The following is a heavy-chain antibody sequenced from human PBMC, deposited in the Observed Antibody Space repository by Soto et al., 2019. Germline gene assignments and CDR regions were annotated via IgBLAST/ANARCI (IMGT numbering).Heavy chain of an antibody. CDR2: ISSSSVYI. V-gene: IGHV3-21*06. CDR1: GFTFSAYS. J-gene: IGHJ4*01. D-gene: IGHD6-13*01. CDR3: ARTIAAACTSDY. Sequence: GGSLRLSCAASGFTFSAYSMYWVRQAPGKGLEWVSSISSSSVYIYYTDSVKGRFTISRDDAKNSLFLQMNSLRPEDTAVYYCARTIAAACTSDYWGQGTLVTVSS.